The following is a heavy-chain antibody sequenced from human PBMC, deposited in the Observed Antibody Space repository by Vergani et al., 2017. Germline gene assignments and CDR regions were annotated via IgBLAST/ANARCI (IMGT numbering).Heavy chain of an antibody. CDR3: ARDLYPTPFHPTGMDV. CDR2: ISSSGSTI. CDR1: GFTFSDYY. Sequence: QVQLVESGGGVVQPVRSLRLSCAASGFTFSDYYMSWIRQAPGKGLEWVSYISSSGSTIYYADSVKGRFTISRDNAKNSLYLQMNSLRAEDTAVYYCARDLYPTPFHPTGMDVWGQGTTVTVSS. J-gene: IGHJ6*02. V-gene: IGHV3-11*01. D-gene: IGHD2-21*01.